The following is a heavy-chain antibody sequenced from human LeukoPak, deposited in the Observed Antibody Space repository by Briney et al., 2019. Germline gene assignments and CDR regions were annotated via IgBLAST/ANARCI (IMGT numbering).Heavy chain of an antibody. CDR3: AREDSSGYYL. CDR1: GFTFSSYS. Sequence: GGPLRLSCAASGFTFSSYSMNWVRQAPGKGLEWVSYISSSSSTIYYADSVKGRFTISRDNAKNSLYLQMNSLRAEDAAVYYCAREDSSGYYLWGQGTLVTVSS. V-gene: IGHV3-48*01. J-gene: IGHJ4*02. D-gene: IGHD3-22*01. CDR2: ISSSSSTI.